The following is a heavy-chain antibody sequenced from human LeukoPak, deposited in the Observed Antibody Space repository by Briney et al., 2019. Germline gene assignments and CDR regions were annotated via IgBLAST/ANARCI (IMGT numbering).Heavy chain of an antibody. CDR1: GFTFVSYA. Sequence: TGGSLRLSCAASGFTFVSYAMSWVRQAPGKGLEWVSTISGYDNATFYADSVKGRFAISRDNSRNTLYLQMHSLKPEDTAVYYCANVPCTKCHFDSWGQGTLVTVSS. CDR3: ANVPCTKCHFDS. CDR2: ISGYDNAT. D-gene: IGHD2-2*01. J-gene: IGHJ4*02. V-gene: IGHV3-23*01.